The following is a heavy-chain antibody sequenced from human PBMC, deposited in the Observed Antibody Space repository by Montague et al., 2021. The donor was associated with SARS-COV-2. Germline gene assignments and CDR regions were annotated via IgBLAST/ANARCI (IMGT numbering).Heavy chain of an antibody. CDR2: IDPSDSYT. CDR1: GYSFTSYW. V-gene: IGHV5-10-1*01. CDR3: ARRSYSSSWYDY. Sequence: QSGAEVKKPGESLRSSCKGSGYSFTSYWISWVRQMPGKGLEWMGRIDPSDSYTNHSPSFQGHVTISADKSISTAYLQWSSLKASDTAMYYCARRSYSSSWYDYWGQGTLVTVSS. J-gene: IGHJ4*02. D-gene: IGHD6-13*01.